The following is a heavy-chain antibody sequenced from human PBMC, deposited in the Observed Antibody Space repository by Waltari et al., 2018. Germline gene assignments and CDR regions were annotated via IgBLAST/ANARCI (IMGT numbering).Heavy chain of an antibody. D-gene: IGHD3-22*01. Sequence: QVQLQESGPGLVKPSETLSLTCTVSGGSISSYYWSWIRQPPGKGLEWIGYIYYSGRTNYSPPLKSRVTISVDTSKNQFSLKLSSVTAADTAVYYCARSGLEYYYDSSGYRRLWFDPWGQGTLVTVSS. CDR3: ARSGLEYYYDSSGYRRLWFDP. V-gene: IGHV4-59*01. CDR1: GGSISSYY. J-gene: IGHJ5*02. CDR2: IYYSGRT.